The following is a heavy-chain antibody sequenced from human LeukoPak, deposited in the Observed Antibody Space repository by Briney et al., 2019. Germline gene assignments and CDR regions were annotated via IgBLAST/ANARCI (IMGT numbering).Heavy chain of an antibody. CDR2: FDPEDGET. Sequence: GASVNVSCKVSGYTLTELSMHWVRQAPGKGLEWMGGFDPEDGETIYAQRFQGRVTMTEDRSTDTAYMELSSLRSEDTAVYYCATTSFYCGGDCYTDYWGQGTLVTVSS. D-gene: IGHD2-21*02. J-gene: IGHJ4*02. V-gene: IGHV1-24*01. CDR3: ATTSFYCGGDCYTDY. CDR1: GYTLTELS.